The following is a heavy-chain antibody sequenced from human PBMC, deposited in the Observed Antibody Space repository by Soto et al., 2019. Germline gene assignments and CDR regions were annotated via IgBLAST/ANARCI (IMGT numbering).Heavy chain of an antibody. J-gene: IGHJ4*02. CDR3: ARDKGDGSGSYYGY. D-gene: IGHD3-10*01. Sequence: QVQLVQSGAEVKKPGASVKVSCKASGYTFTSYGISWVRQAPGQGLEWMGWFSADNGNTNNAQKLRARVPMTTDTSTSTAYRELRSLGSDDTAVYYCARDKGDGSGSYYGYWGQGALVTVSS. V-gene: IGHV1-18*01. CDR1: GYTFTSYG. CDR2: FSADNGNT.